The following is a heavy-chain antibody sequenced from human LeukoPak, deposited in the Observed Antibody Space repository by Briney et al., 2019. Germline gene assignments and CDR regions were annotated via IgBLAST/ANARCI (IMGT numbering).Heavy chain of an antibody. CDR2: INSGSYNI. D-gene: IGHD1-1*01. V-gene: IGHV3-48*02. CDR1: GFILGSYS. J-gene: IGHJ3*02. Sequence: GGSLRLSCGASGFILGSYSMDWVRQAPGKGLEWVSHINSGSYNIYYADSVKGRFTISRDNAGNSLYLQMNSLRDEDTAVYYCARVLLERPGIDSFDMWGQGTMVTVSS. CDR3: ARVLLERPGIDSFDM.